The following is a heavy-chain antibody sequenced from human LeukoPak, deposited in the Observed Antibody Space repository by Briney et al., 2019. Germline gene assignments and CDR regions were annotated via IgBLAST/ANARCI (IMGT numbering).Heavy chain of an antibody. V-gene: IGHV4-39*07. CDR2: IFYSGST. D-gene: IGHD3-16*01. J-gene: IGHJ4*02. CDR1: SGSISNSNYY. Sequence: SETLSLTCTVSSGSISNSNYYWGWIRQPPGKGLEWIGSIFYSGSTYYNPSLKSRVTISADTSKNQFSLKLSSVTAADTAVYYCARDNPFKYDYVNWGQGTLVTVSS. CDR3: ARDNPFKYDYVN.